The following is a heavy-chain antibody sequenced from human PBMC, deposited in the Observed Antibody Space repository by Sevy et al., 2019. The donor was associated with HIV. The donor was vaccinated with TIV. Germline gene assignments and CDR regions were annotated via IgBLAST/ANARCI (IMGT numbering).Heavy chain of an antibody. J-gene: IGHJ4*02. CDR3: VREGRGFYYFDY. D-gene: IGHD3-10*01. V-gene: IGHV3-21*01. CDR2: ISSSSNYI. Sequence: GGSLRLSCAASGFTFSDYSMNWVRQAPGKGLEWVSCISSSSNYIYYANSVKGRFTISRDNAKNSLYLHMNSLRAEDTAVYYCVREGRGFYYFDYWGQGTLVTVSS. CDR1: GFTFSDYS.